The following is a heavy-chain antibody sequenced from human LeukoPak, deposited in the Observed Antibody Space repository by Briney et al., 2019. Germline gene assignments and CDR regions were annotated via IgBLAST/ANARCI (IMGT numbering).Heavy chain of an antibody. V-gene: IGHV6-1*01. D-gene: IGHD2-15*01. CDR1: GDSVSSNSAA. Sequence: SRTLSLTCAISGDSVSSNSAAWNWIRQSPSRGLEWLGRTYYRSKWYNDYAVSVKSRITINPDTSKNQFSLQLNSVTPEDTAVYYCARDIVVVVAATPDAFDIWGQGTMVTVSS. CDR3: ARDIVVVVAATPDAFDI. J-gene: IGHJ3*02. CDR2: TYYRSKWYN.